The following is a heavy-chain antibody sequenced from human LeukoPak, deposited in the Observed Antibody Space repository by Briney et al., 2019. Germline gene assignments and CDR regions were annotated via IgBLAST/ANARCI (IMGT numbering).Heavy chain of an antibody. CDR1: AGSISSYY. J-gene: IGHJ4*02. V-gene: IGHV4-59*01. D-gene: IGHD3-3*01. CDR3: ARGGSGLFDY. CDR2: IYYSGST. Sequence: SETLSLTCTVSAGSISSYYWSWIRQPPGKGLEWIGYIYYSGSTNYNPSLKSRVTISVDTSKNQFSLKLSSVTAADTAVYYCARGGSGLFDYWGQGTLVTVSS.